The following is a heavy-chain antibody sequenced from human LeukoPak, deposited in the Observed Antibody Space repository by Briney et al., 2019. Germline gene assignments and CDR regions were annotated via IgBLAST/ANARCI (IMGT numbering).Heavy chain of an antibody. D-gene: IGHD4-17*01. CDR1: GFTFNSYG. CDR3: ARSHMYGDYGEDI. CDR2: INSVGGTT. V-gene: IGHV3-48*03. Sequence: GGSLRLSCAASGFTFNSYGMNWFRQAPGKGLEWISYINSVGGTTFYADSVKGRFTISRDNATNTLFLQMNSLRAEDAGTFYCARSHMYGDYGEDIWGHGTVVAVSS. J-gene: IGHJ3*02.